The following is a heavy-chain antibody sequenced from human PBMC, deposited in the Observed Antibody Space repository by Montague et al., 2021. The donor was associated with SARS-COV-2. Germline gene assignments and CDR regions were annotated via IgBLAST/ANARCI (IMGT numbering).Heavy chain of an antibody. CDR2: INHGGST. Sequence: SETLSLTCAVHGTSFSGYYWNWIRQPPGKGLEWIEEINHGGSTKYSPSLKSRLTISADTSKNQFSLKLTSVAAAETAVYYCARLRDGVVPSPILGVGPYYSYYYMDVWGRGTTVTVSS. J-gene: IGHJ6*03. D-gene: IGHD3-10*01. CDR3: ARLRDGVVPSPILGVGPYYSYYYMDV. CDR1: GTSFSGYY. V-gene: IGHV4-34*01.